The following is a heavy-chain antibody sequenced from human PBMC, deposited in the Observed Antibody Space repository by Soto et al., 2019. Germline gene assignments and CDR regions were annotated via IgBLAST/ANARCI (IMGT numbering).Heavy chain of an antibody. CDR3: ATYSGNYERYGVYYGMDV. CDR1: GFTFHSFT. Sequence: GGSLRLSCAASGFTFHSFTMNWVRQAPGKGLEWVSAISGSGGSTYYADSVKGRFTISRDNSKNTLYLQMNSLRAEDTAVYYCATYSGNYERYGVYYGMDVWGQGTTVTVSS. J-gene: IGHJ6*02. CDR2: ISGSGGST. V-gene: IGHV3-23*01. D-gene: IGHD1-26*01.